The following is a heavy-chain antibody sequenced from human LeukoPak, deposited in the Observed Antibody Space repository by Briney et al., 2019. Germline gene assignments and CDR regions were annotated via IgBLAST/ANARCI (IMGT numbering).Heavy chain of an antibody. J-gene: IGHJ4*02. CDR1: GFTVSSNY. V-gene: IGHV3-66*01. D-gene: IGHD1-14*01. Sequence: GGSLRLSCAASGFTVSSNYMSWVRQAPGKGLEWVSVIYSGGSTYYADSVKGRFTISRDNSKNTLYLQMNSLRAEDTAVYYCARENTEGGPPLFDYWGQGTLVTVSS. CDR3: ARENTEGGPPLFDY. CDR2: IYSGGST.